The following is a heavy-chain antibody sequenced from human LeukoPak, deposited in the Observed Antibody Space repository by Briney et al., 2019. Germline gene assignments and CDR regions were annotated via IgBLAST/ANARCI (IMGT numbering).Heavy chain of an antibody. CDR2: IYATGGT. V-gene: IGHV4-4*09. J-gene: IGHJ5*02. CDR1: GGSISSYY. Sequence: PSETLSLTCTVSGGSISSYYWSWIRQPPGKGLEWIGYIYATGGTNYTPSLKSRVTISVDTSKNQFSLNLRSVTAADTAVYYCARHGSVRSPLGPWGQGTLVTVSS. CDR3: ARHGSVRSPLGP. D-gene: IGHD3-10*01.